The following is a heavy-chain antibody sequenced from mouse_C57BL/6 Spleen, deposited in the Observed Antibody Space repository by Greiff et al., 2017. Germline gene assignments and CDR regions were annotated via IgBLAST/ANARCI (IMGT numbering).Heavy chain of an antibody. CDR1: GYTFTDYN. Sequence: VQLQQSGPELVKPGASVKIPCKASGYTFTDYNMDWVKQSHGKSLEWIGDINPNNGGTIYNQKFKGKATLTVDKSSSTAYMELRSLTSEDTAVYYGARKGYWYYAMDYWGQGTSVTVSS. D-gene: IGHD2-14*01. V-gene: IGHV1-18*01. J-gene: IGHJ4*01. CDR2: INPNNGGT. CDR3: ARKGYWYYAMDY.